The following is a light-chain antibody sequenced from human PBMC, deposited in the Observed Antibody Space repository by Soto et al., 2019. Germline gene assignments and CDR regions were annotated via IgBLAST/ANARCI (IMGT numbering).Light chain of an antibody. J-gene: IGKJ5*01. CDR2: GAS. CDR3: QQRINSIP. Sequence: EIVMTQSPATLSVSPGERATLSCRASQSVSSNLAWYQQKPGQAPRLLIYGASTRATGFPARFSGSGSGTEFTLTISSLQSEDFAVYYCQQRINSIPFGQGTRLEIK. V-gene: IGKV3-15*01. CDR1: QSVSSN.